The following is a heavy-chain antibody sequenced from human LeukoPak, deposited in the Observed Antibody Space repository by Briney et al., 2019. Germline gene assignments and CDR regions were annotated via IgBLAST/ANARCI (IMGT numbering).Heavy chain of an antibody. Sequence: SETLSLTCTVSGDSISSGDYYWSWIRQPAGKGLEWIGRIYTSGTTHYNPSLKSRVTMSVDTSKNQFSLKLSSVTAADTAVYYCARPYTSDYRGAFDIWGQGTMVTVSS. CDR2: IYTSGTT. D-gene: IGHD6-19*01. J-gene: IGHJ3*02. CDR3: ARPYTSDYRGAFDI. V-gene: IGHV4-61*02. CDR1: GDSISSGDYY.